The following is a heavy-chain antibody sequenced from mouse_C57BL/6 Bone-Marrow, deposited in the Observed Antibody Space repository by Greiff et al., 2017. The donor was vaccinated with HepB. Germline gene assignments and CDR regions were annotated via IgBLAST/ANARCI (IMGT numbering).Heavy chain of an antibody. CDR3: GREGGVVAHFDY. J-gene: IGHJ2*01. CDR2: IDPSDSYT. CDR1: GYTFTSYW. Sequence: QVQLQQSGAELVMPGASVKLSCKASGYTFTSYWMHWVKQRPGQGLEWIGEIDPSDSYTNYNQKFKGKSTLTVDKSSSTAYMQLSSLTSEDSAVYYCGREGGVVAHFDYWGQGTTLTVSS. V-gene: IGHV1-69*01. D-gene: IGHD1-1*01.